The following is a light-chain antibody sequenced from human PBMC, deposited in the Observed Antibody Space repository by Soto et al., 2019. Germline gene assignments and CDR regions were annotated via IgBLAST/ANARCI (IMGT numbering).Light chain of an antibody. J-gene: IGKJ1*01. Sequence: EIVLTQSPGTLSLSPGERATLSCRASQSVSSTYLAWNQQKPGQAPRVLIYGASSRASGIPDRFSGSGSGTDFTLTISGLEPEDFAVYYCQHYASSPWTFGQGTKVEIK. CDR1: QSVSSTY. V-gene: IGKV3-20*01. CDR2: GAS. CDR3: QHYASSPWT.